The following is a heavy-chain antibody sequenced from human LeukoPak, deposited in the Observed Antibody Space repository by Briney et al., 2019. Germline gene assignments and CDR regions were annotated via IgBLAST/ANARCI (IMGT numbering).Heavy chain of an antibody. CDR1: SYSISSGYY. Sequence: SETVSLTCAVSSYSISSGYYWDWIRQPPGKGLEWIGTIFYSGRAYYNPSLKSRVTMSVDTSKNHFSLKLTSVTAADPAVYFCARDRGGRTGYASGDFDFWGQGTLVTVSS. CDR3: ARDRGGRTGYASGDFDF. J-gene: IGHJ4*02. CDR2: IFYSGRA. D-gene: IGHD5-12*01. V-gene: IGHV4-38-2*02.